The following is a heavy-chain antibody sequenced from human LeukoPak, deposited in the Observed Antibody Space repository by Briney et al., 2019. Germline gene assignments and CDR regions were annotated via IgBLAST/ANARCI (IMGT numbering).Heavy chain of an antibody. Sequence: GGSLRLSCAAAGFTFSSYSMNWVRQAPGKGLEWVSSISSSSSYIYYADSVKGRFTISRDNAKNSLYLQMNSLRAEDTAVYYCARDGDPWGGNSKPGYWGQGTLVTVSS. CDR2: ISSSSSYI. CDR3: ARDGDPWGGNSKPGY. D-gene: IGHD4-23*01. V-gene: IGHV3-21*01. J-gene: IGHJ4*02. CDR1: GFTFSSYS.